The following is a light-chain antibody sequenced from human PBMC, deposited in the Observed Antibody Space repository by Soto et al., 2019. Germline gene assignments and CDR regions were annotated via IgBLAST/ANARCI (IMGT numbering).Light chain of an antibody. V-gene: IGLV2-14*01. CDR2: EVT. J-gene: IGLJ3*02. CDR1: TRDVGGNKY. Sequence: QSALTQPASVSGSPGQAITISCTGTTRDVGGNKYVSWYQQHPGKAPKIMIYEVTNRPSGVSDRFSGSKSGNTASLTISGLQAEDEAHYYCSSYTSSRVFGGGTKLTVL. CDR3: SSYTSSRV.